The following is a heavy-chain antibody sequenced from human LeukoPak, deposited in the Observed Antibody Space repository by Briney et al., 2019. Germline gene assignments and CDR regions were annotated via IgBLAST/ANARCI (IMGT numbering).Heavy chain of an antibody. V-gene: IGHV1-2*02. J-gene: IGHJ4*02. Sequence: ASVKVSCKASGYTFTGYYMHWVRRAPGQGLERMGWINPDSGATIFAQRFQGRVTMTRDTSISTAYMELSSLRSDDTAVYYCAREYLNTAVTGFWGQGTLVTVSS. CDR3: AREYLNTAVTGF. D-gene: IGHD6-19*01. CDR1: GYTFTGYY. CDR2: INPDSGAT.